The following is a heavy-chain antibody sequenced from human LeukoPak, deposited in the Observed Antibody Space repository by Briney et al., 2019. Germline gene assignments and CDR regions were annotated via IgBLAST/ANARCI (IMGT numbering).Heavy chain of an antibody. J-gene: IGHJ4*02. Sequence: GGSLRLSCAASGFTVSSNYMSWVRQAPGKGLKWVSVIYSGGSTYYADPVKGRFTISRDNSKNTLYLQMNSLRAEDTAVYYCARDLYSRDSSSWYYNYWGQGTLVTVSS. V-gene: IGHV3-66*01. CDR2: IYSGGST. CDR1: GFTVSSNY. D-gene: IGHD6-13*01. CDR3: ARDLYSRDSSSWYYNY.